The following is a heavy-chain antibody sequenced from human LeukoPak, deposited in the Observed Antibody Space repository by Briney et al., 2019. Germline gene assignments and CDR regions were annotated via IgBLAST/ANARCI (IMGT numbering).Heavy chain of an antibody. D-gene: IGHD3-22*01. CDR3: ATGYYYDSSGYDFDY. Sequence: GALVKVSCKASGGTFSSYAISWVRQAPGQGLEWMGGIIPIFGTANYAQKFQGRVTITTDESTSTAYMELSSLRSEDTAVYYCATGYYYDSSGYDFDYWGQGTLVTVSS. CDR1: GGTFSSYA. J-gene: IGHJ4*02. V-gene: IGHV1-69*05. CDR2: IIPIFGTA.